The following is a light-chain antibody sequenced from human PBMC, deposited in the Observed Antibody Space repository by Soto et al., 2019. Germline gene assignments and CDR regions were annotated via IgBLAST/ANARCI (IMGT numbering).Light chain of an antibody. Sequence: EIVMTQSPATLSVSPGERATLSCRASRNVGSNLAWYQQRPGQAPRLLIYGASTRATGIPARFTGSGSGTDFTLTISSLQSEDFAVYYCQHYNNWPPYTFGQGTKLEIK. J-gene: IGKJ2*01. CDR1: RNVGSN. V-gene: IGKV3-15*01. CDR3: QHYNNWPPYT. CDR2: GAS.